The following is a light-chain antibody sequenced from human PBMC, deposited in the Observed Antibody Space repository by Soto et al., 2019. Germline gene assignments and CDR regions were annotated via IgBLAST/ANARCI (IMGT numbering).Light chain of an antibody. CDR3: EQYYNVPLT. V-gene: IGKV1-33*01. Sequence: DIQMTQSPSSLSASVGVTVTITCPASQDISDYLNWYQQKPGKAPKLLIYDASNLERGAPSRFSGAGFWTDFSFTISSLQTDDIGTYYCEQYYNVPLTFGGGTKLEIK. CDR1: QDISDY. J-gene: IGKJ4*01. CDR2: DAS.